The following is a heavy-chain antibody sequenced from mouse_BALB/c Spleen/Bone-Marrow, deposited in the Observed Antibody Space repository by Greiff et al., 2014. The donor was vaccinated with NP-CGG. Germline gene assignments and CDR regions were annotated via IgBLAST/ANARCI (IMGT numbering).Heavy chain of an antibody. D-gene: IGHD2-4*01. J-gene: IGHJ2*01. V-gene: IGHV1-20*02. Sequence: VQLQQSGPELVKPGASVKISCKASGYSFTGYFMNWVMQSHGKSLEWIGRINPYNGDTFYNQKFKGKATLTVDKPSSTAHMELRSLASEDSAVYYCARDYYDYYFDYWGQGTTLTVSS. CDR2: INPYNGDT. CDR3: ARDYYDYYFDY. CDR1: GYSFTGYF.